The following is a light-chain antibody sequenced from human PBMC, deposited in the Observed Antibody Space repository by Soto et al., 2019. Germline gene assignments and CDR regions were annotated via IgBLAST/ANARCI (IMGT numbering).Light chain of an antibody. CDR1: ASNIGTLY. J-gene: IGLJ2*01. CDR3: TSWDDNLSAVV. CDR2: ADN. V-gene: IGLV1-47*02. Sequence: QSVLTQPPSAYATPGQGVTVSCSGSASNIGTLYVSWYQHLPGTAPKLLIYADNQRPSGVPDRFSGSKSGTSASLAISGLRSGDEADYYCTSWDDNLSAVVFGGGTKVTVL.